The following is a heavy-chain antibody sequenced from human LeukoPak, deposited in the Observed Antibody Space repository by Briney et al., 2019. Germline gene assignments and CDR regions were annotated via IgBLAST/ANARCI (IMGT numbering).Heavy chain of an antibody. J-gene: IGHJ5*02. CDR3: ARLLQTGYSSSWYYGWFDP. CDR2: INHSGST. CDR1: GGSFSGYY. D-gene: IGHD6-13*01. Sequence: PSETLSLTCAVYGGSFSGYYWSWIRQPPGKGLEWIGEINHSGSTNYNPSLKSRVTISVDTSKNQFSLKLSSVTAADTAVYYCARLLQTGYSSSWYYGWFDPWGQGTLVTVSS. V-gene: IGHV4-34*01.